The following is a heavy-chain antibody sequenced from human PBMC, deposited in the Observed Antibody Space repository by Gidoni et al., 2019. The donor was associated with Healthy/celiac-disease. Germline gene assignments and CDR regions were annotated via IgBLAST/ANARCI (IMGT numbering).Heavy chain of an antibody. D-gene: IGHD3-22*01. Sequence: GFTFSSYAMSWVRQAPGKGLEWVSAISGSGGSTYYADSEKGRFTISRDNSKNTLYLQMNSLRAEDTAVYYCAKDFFDSSGYYQYYFDYWGQGTLVTVSS. CDR2: ISGSGGST. CDR1: GFTFSSYA. J-gene: IGHJ4*02. CDR3: AKDFFDSSGYYQYYFDY. V-gene: IGHV3-23*01.